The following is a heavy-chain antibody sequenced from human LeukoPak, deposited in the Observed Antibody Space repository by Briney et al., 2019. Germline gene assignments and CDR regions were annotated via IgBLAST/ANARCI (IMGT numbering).Heavy chain of an antibody. J-gene: IGHJ4*02. Sequence: SETLSLTCTASGGSISSSTDYWAWIRQPPGKGLEWIVTMYYSGDTYHNPSLKSRVTMSVDTSKNQVSLMLSSVTAADTAVYYCARSSIVRGFDNWGPGTLVTLSS. V-gene: IGHV4-39*01. CDR3: ARSSIVRGFDN. CDR2: MYYSGDT. D-gene: IGHD1-26*01. CDR1: GGSISSSTDY.